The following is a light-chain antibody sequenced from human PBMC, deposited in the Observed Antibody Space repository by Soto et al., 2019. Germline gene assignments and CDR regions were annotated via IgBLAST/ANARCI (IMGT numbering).Light chain of an antibody. J-gene: IGKJ5*01. Sequence: EVVLTQSPATLPVSPGERATLSCRASESVNNNLGWYQQKPGQAPRLLIYRASTRATGNPAGFSGSGSGTEFTLTISSLQYEDSAVYYCHQYNNWFPFTFGQGTRLEIK. CDR2: RAS. CDR3: HQYNNWFPFT. CDR1: ESVNNN. V-gene: IGKV3-15*01.